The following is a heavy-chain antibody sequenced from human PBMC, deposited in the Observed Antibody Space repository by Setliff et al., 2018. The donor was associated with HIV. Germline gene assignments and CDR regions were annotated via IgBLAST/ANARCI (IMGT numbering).Heavy chain of an antibody. Sequence: PSETLSLTCTVSGDSLAGSHYSWGWVRQPPGQGLEWLGNLFHTGSSYFNPSLKSRLTMSVDTSKNQFSLSLISMTAADSAVYYCARQGAVTGHSFDYWGQGALVTVSS. D-gene: IGHD6-19*01. CDR2: LFHTGSS. CDR1: GDSLAGSHYS. J-gene: IGHJ4*02. V-gene: IGHV4-39*01. CDR3: ARQGAVTGHSFDY.